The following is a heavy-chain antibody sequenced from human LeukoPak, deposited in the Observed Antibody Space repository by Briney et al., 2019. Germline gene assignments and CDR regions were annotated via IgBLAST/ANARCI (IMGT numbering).Heavy chain of an antibody. CDR2: IYTSGST. J-gene: IGHJ4*02. Sequence: SETLSLTCTVSGGSISSYYWSWIRQPAGKGLEWIGRIYTSGSTNYNPSLKSRVTMSVDTSKNQFSLKLSSVTAADTAVYYCARESYDSSGYYYVDYWGQGTLVTVSS. CDR1: GGSISSYY. D-gene: IGHD3-22*01. V-gene: IGHV4-4*07. CDR3: ARESYDSSGYYYVDY.